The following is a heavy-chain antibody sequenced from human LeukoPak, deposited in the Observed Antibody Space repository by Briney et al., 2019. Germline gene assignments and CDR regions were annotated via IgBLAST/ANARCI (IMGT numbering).Heavy chain of an antibody. Sequence: PSEALSLTCAVYGGSFSGYYWSWIRQPPGKGLEWIGEINHSGSTNYNPSLKSRVTISVDTSKNQFSLKLSSVTAADTAVYYCARVYCGGDCYSCLDYWGQGTLVTVSS. CDR1: GGSFSGYY. CDR3: ARVYCGGDCYSCLDY. J-gene: IGHJ4*02. V-gene: IGHV4-34*01. D-gene: IGHD2-21*02. CDR2: INHSGST.